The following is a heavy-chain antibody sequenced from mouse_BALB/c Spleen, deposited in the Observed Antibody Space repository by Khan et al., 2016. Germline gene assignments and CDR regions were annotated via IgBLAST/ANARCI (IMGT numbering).Heavy chain of an antibody. CDR2: IRNKANGYTT. V-gene: IGHV7-3*02. CDR1: GFTFTDYY. D-gene: IGHD4-1*01. CDR3: ARDEGGGTDY. J-gene: IGHJ2*01. Sequence: EVELVESGGGLVQPGGSLRLSCATSGFTFTDYYMSWVRQPPGKALEWLGFIRNKANGYTTEYSASVKGRLTISRDNSQRILYLQINTLRAEDSATYYCARDEGGGTDYWGHGTTLTVAS.